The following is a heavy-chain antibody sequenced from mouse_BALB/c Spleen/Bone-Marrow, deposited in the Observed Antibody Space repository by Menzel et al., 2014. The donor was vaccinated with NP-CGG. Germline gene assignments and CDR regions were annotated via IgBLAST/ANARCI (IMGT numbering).Heavy chain of an antibody. J-gene: IGHJ4*01. V-gene: IGHV2-6-7*01. CDR1: GFSLSGYA. CDR2: IWGDGST. CDR3: ARDQEYRIFYYAMDY. D-gene: IGHD3-2*02. Sequence: VQLQQSGPGLVAPSQSLSITCTVSGFSLSGYAVNWVRQPPGKGLEWLGMIWGDGSTDYNSALKSRLNISKDSSKSQVFLKMSSLQTDDTASYYCARDQEYRIFYYAMDYWGQGIPVTVSS.